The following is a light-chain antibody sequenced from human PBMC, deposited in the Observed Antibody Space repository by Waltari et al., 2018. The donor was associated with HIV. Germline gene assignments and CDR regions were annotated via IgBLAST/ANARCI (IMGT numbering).Light chain of an antibody. CDR2: DVN. CDR3: ASYTVNSTGV. J-gene: IGLJ1*01. Sequence: QSALSQPASVSASPGQSVAISCSGSASDIGRYNYVSWYQPNPDRAPTLILFDVNNRPSGISDRFSGSKSGTTASLTISTVRTDDEADYYCASYTVNSTGVFGTGTKLSVL. CDR1: ASDIGRYNY. V-gene: IGLV2-14*03.